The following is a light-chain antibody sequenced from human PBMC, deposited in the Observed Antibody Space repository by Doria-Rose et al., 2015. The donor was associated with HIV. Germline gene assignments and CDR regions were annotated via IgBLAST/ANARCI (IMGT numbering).Light chain of an antibody. CDR3: HQYGTSWT. Sequence: EIVLTQSPGTLSLSPGERATLSCRASQSFSSTYLAWYQHKPGKAPSLVIYDGSTRATGIPDRFSASGSGTDCTLTINRLEPEDFALYYCHQYGTSWTFGQGTKVEI. V-gene: IGKV3-20*01. J-gene: IGKJ1*01. CDR2: DGS. CDR1: QSFSSTY.